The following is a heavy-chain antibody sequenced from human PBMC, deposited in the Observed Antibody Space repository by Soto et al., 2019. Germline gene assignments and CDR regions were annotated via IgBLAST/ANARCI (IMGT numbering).Heavy chain of an antibody. V-gene: IGHV1-18*01. Sequence: QVQLVQSGAEVKKPGASVKVSCKASGYTFTSYGISWVRQAPGQGLEWMGSISAYNGNTKCAQKLHGRATMTTHTSLSTAQMELRRLRSDDPAVYYCARALGQLLFDYWGQGTLVTVSS. CDR2: ISAYNGNT. D-gene: IGHD2-2*01. J-gene: IGHJ4*02. CDR3: ARALGQLLFDY. CDR1: GYTFTSYG.